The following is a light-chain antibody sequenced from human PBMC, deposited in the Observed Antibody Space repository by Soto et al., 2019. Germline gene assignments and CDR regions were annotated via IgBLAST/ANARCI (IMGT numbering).Light chain of an antibody. CDR1: SSDVGGYNY. J-gene: IGLJ2*01. CDR2: DVS. CDR3: CSYAGSYTV. V-gene: IGLV2-11*01. Sequence: QSALTQPRSVSGSPGQSVTISCTGTSSDVGGYNYVSWYQEQPGKAPKLMIYDVSKRPSGVPDRFSGSKSGNTASLTISGLQAEDEADYYCCSYAGSYTVFGGGTKVTVL.